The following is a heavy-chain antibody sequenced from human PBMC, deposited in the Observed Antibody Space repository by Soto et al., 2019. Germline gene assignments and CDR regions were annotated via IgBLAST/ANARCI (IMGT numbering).Heavy chain of an antibody. CDR1: GGSFSGYY. CDR2: INHSGST. CDR3: ASLITIFGVVMERGWFDP. J-gene: IGHJ5*02. D-gene: IGHD3-3*01. V-gene: IGHV4-34*01. Sequence: SETLSLTCAVYGGSFSGYYWSWIRQPPGKGLEWIGEINHSGSTNYNPSLKSRVTISVDTSKNQFSLKLSSVTAADTAVYYCASLITIFGVVMERGWFDPWGQGTLVTVSS.